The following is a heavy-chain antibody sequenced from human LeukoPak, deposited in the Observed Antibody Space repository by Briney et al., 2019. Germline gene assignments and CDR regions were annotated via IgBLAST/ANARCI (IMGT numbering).Heavy chain of an antibody. D-gene: IGHD3-22*01. CDR1: GYTFTGYY. J-gene: IGHJ1*01. Sequence: ASVKVSCKASGYTFTGYYMHWVRQAPGQGLEWMGWINPNSGGTNYAQKFQGRVTMTRDTSISTAYMELSRLRSDDTAVYYCARGLVIYYDSSDQGAWGQGTLVTVSS. V-gene: IGHV1-2*02. CDR2: INPNSGGT. CDR3: ARGLVIYYDSSDQGA.